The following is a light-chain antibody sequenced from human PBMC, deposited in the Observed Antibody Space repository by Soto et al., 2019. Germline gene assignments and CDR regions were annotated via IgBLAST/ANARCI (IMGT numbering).Light chain of an antibody. CDR1: QSVYSY. V-gene: IGKV3-11*01. CDR3: QHRSNWPRT. CDR2: DAS. Sequence: EIVLTQSPATLSLSPGERATLSCRASQSVYSYLAWYQQKPGQAPRLLIYDASNRGTGIPARFSGSGSGTDFTRTITSLVSEDFAVYYCQHRSNWPRTFGQGTKVEIK. J-gene: IGKJ1*01.